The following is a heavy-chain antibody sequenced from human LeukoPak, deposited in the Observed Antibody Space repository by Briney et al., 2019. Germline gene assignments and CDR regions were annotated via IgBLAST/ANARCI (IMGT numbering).Heavy chain of an antibody. V-gene: IGHV3-30*03. J-gene: IGHJ6*02. CDR1: GFTFSSYG. CDR3: AGFGEPSRLLYCGMDV. Sequence: PGRSLRLSCAASGFTFSSYGMHWVRQAPGKGLEWVAVISYDGSNKYYADSVKGRFTISRDNSKNTLYLQMNSLRAEDTAVYYCAGFGEPSRLLYCGMDVWGQGTTVTVSS. D-gene: IGHD3-10*01. CDR2: ISYDGSNK.